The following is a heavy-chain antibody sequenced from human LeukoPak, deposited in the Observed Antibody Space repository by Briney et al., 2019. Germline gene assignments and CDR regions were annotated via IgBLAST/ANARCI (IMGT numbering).Heavy chain of an antibody. CDR3: ARDPVEWELLLDY. CDR2: MNIDGSEK. J-gene: IGHJ4*02. CDR1: GFTFSSYW. V-gene: IGHV3-7*01. Sequence: GGSLRLSCAASGFTFSSYWMSWVRQAPGKRLEWVANMNIDGSEKYYADSVKGRFSISRDNARNSVYLQMASLRVEDTAVYYCARDPVEWELLLDYWGQGTPVTVSS. D-gene: IGHD1-26*01.